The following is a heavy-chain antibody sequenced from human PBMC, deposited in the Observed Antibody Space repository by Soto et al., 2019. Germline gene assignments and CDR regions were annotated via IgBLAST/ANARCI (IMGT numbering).Heavy chain of an antibody. Sequence: PSETLSLTCAVYGGSFSGYYWSWIRQPPGKGLEWIGEINHSGSTNYNPSLKSRVTISVDTSKNQFSLKLSSVTAADMAVYYCAREKYSSGWYGKGYYYGMDVWGQGTTVTVSS. J-gene: IGHJ6*02. CDR2: INHSGST. CDR3: AREKYSSGWYGKGYYYGMDV. D-gene: IGHD6-19*01. CDR1: GGSFSGYY. V-gene: IGHV4-34*01.